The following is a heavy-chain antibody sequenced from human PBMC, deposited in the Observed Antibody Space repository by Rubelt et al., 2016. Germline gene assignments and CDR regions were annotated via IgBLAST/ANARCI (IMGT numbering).Heavy chain of an antibody. CDR1: GYTFSNYY. Sequence: QVQLVQSGAEVKKPGASVKVSCKASGYTFSNYYMHWVRQAPGQGLEWMGMIKASDGTQRHAQKFKDRVTGTRDTSTSTLYMELSSLRSEDTAVYYCARAADQDFDYWGQGTLVTVSS. V-gene: IGHV1-46*01. J-gene: IGHJ4*02. CDR3: ARAADQDFDY. CDR2: IKASDGTQ.